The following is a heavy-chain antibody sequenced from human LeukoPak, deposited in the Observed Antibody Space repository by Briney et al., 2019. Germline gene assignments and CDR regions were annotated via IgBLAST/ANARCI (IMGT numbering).Heavy chain of an antibody. D-gene: IGHD5-12*01. J-gene: IGHJ3*02. Sequence: ASVKVSCKASGYTFTGHYMHWVRQAPGQGLEWMGWIYPKTGGTIYAQKLQTRVTMTRDTSITTAFMELNILKSDDTAVYYCVRDGYSGGAFDIWGQGTMVTVSS. CDR1: GYTFTGHY. CDR2: IYPKTGGT. CDR3: VRDGYSGGAFDI. V-gene: IGHV1-2*02.